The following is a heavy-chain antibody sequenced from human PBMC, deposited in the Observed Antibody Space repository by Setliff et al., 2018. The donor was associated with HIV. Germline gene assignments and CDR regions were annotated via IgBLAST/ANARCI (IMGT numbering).Heavy chain of an antibody. V-gene: IGHV1-2*02. J-gene: IGHJ6*02. Sequence: GASVKVSCKASGCTFTGYYMHWVRQAPGQGLEWMGWINPNSGDTNYAQKFQGRVTMTRDTSISTAYMELSRLRSDDTAVYYCARSGYSSSWYLDYYYYYGMDVWGQGTTVTVSS. CDR3: ARSGYSSSWYLDYYYYYGMDV. CDR1: GCTFTGYY. CDR2: INPNSGDT. D-gene: IGHD6-13*01.